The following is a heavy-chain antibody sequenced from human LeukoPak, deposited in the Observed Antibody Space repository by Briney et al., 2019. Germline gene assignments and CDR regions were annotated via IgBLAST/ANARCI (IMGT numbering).Heavy chain of an antibody. D-gene: IGHD6-19*01. CDR3: AKDLIAVAGRDWYFDL. J-gene: IGHJ2*01. CDR2: ISYDGSNK. Sequence: PGGSLRLSCAAAGFTFSSYGMHWVRQAPGKGLEWVAVISYDGSNKYYEDSVKGRFTISRDNSKNTLYLKRNSLRAEDTAVYYCAKDLIAVAGRDWYFDLWGRGTLVTVFS. V-gene: IGHV3-30*18. CDR1: GFTFSSYG.